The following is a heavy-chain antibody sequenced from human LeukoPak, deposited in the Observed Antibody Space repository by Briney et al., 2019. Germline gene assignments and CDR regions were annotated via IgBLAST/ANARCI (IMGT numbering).Heavy chain of an antibody. D-gene: IGHD5-18*01. CDR1: AYTFTTYY. CDR3: ARGRWIQLWGDAFDI. J-gene: IGHJ3*02. CDR2: INHSGGST. Sequence: ASVKVPCKASAYTFTTYYIHWWRQAPGQGLEWMGRINHSGGSTTYAQKFQGRVTMTRETSTSTVHMELSSLRSEDTAVYYCARGRWIQLWGDAFDIWGQGTKVTVSS. V-gene: IGHV1-46*01.